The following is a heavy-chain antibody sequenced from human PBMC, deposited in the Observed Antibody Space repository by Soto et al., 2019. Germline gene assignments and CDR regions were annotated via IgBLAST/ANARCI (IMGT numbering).Heavy chain of an antibody. Sequence: PVGSLRLSCAASVLTFSGSALSWVRHAPGKGLEWVSSITASGAATFYADSVKGRFTISRDNSKNTLFLQMNSLRVDDTGVYFCAGRIEVDGTLAYWGQGTLVTVSS. J-gene: IGHJ4*02. D-gene: IGHD6-19*01. CDR1: VLTFSGSA. V-gene: IGHV3-23*01. CDR2: ITASGAAT. CDR3: AGRIEVDGTLAY.